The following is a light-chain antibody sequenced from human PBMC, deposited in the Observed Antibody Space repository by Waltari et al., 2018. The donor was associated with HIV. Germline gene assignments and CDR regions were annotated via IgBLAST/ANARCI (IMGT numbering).Light chain of an antibody. CDR3: CSYAGSSTYVV. CDR1: SSDVGSYNF. Sequence: QSALTQPASVSGSPGQSITISCTGTSSDVGSYNFVSWYQQHPGNAPKRIIYEGDKRPAGFSYRFSGSKSGSTASLTITGLQAEDEADYYCCSYAGSSTYVVFGGGTQLTVL. V-gene: IGLV2-23*01. CDR2: EGD. J-gene: IGLJ2*01.